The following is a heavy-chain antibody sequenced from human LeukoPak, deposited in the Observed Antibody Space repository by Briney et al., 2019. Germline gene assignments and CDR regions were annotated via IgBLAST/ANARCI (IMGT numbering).Heavy chain of an antibody. CDR2: ISGSGGST. Sequence: PGGSLRLSCAASGFTFSSYAMSWVRQAPGKGLEWASAISGSGGSTYYADSVKGRFTISRDNSKNTLYLQMNSLRAEDTAVYYCAKFIRLDYYYYGMDVWGQGTTVTVSS. CDR1: GFTFSSYA. V-gene: IGHV3-23*01. J-gene: IGHJ6*02. D-gene: IGHD6-19*01. CDR3: AKFIRLDYYYYGMDV.